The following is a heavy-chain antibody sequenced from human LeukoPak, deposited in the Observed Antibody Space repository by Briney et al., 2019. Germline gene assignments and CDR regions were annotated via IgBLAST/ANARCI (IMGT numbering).Heavy chain of an antibody. Sequence: PGGSLRLSCAASGFTFSSYWMSWVRQAPGKGLEWVANIKQDGSEKYYVDSVKGRFTISRDNAKNSLYLQMNSLRAEDTAVYYCAKAVWFGDYYFDYWGQGTLVTVSS. D-gene: IGHD3-10*01. CDR1: GFTFSSYW. CDR3: AKAVWFGDYYFDY. J-gene: IGHJ4*02. CDR2: IKQDGSEK. V-gene: IGHV3-7*01.